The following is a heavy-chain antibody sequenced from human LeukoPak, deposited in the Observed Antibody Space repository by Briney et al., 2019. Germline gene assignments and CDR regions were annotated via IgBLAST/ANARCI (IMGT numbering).Heavy chain of an antibody. CDR3: ARVGAYCTSTSCLDY. D-gene: IGHD2-2*01. J-gene: IGHJ4*02. CDR1: GYTFTGYY. V-gene: IGHV1-2*02. CDR2: INPNSGGT. Sequence: GASVKVSCKASGYTFTGYYMHWVRRAPGQGLEWVGWINPNSGGTNYAQKFQGRVTMTRDTSISTAYMELRSLTSDDTAVYYCARVGAYCTSTSCLDYWGQGTLVTVSS.